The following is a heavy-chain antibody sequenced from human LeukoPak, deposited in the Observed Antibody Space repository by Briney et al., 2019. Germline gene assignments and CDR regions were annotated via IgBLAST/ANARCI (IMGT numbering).Heavy chain of an antibody. Sequence: PGGSLGLSCAASGFTFGDYGMHWVRQVPGKGLEWVSGISWGSGSIGYADSVKGRFTISRDNAKNSLYLQMNSLRTEDTALYYCAKSFTNDCAIFDSWGQGTLVTVSS. V-gene: IGHV3-9*01. CDR2: ISWGSGSI. J-gene: IGHJ4*02. CDR1: GFTFGDYG. CDR3: AKSFTNDCAIFDS. D-gene: IGHD2-21*02.